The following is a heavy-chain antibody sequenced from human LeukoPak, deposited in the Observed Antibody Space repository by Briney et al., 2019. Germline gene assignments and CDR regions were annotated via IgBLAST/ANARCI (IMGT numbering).Heavy chain of an antibody. Sequence: GGSLRLSCAASGFTFSSYAMSWVRQAPGKGLEWVSAISGSGGSTYYADSVKGRFTISRDNSMNTLYLQMNSLRAEDTAVYYCAGICSSTSCYSGFGYNWFDPWGQGTLVTVSA. V-gene: IGHV3-23*01. CDR3: AGICSSTSCYSGFGYNWFDP. CDR2: ISGSGGST. CDR1: GFTFSSYA. D-gene: IGHD2-2*01. J-gene: IGHJ5*02.